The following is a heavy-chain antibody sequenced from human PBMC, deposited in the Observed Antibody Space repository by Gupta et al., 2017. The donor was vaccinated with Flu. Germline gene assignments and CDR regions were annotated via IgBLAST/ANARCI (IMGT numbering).Heavy chain of an antibody. CDR3: ARERSARPNWLDP. CDR2: VYYSGST. CDR1: GGSISTNSYY. J-gene: IGHJ5*02. Sequence: QLQLQESGPGLVKPSETLSLTCSVSGGSISTNSYYWGWIRQPPGKGLEWIASVYYSGSTYYNPSLKSRVTISLDTSENQFSLKLYSVTAADTAVYYCARERSARPNWLDPWGQGTLVTVSS. V-gene: IGHV4-39*02. D-gene: IGHD6-19*01.